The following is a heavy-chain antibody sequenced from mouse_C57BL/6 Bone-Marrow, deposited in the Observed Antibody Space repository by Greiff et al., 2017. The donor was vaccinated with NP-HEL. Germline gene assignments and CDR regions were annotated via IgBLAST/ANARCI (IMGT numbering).Heavy chain of an antibody. J-gene: IGHJ4*01. CDR3: ARGNGYDDYAMDY. V-gene: IGHV14-3*01. CDR2: IAPANGNT. D-gene: IGHD2-2*01. Sequence: VHVKQSVAELVRPGASVKLSCTASGFNIKNTYMHWVKQRPEQGLEWIGRIAPANGNTKYAPKFQGKATITADTSSNTAYLQLSSLTSEDTAIYYCARGNGYDDYAMDYWGQGTSVTVSS. CDR1: GFNIKNTY.